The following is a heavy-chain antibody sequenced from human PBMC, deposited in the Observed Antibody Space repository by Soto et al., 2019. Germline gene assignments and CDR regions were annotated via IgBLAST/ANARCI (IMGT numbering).Heavy chain of an antibody. J-gene: IGHJ4*02. V-gene: IGHV1-69*01. D-gene: IGHD3-10*01. CDR3: ARDVSVMTSVFGF. CDR1: GGTFYTYA. Sequence: QVHLVQSGAEVKRPXXXXXXXCRASGGTFYTYAFTWVRQAPGQGLEWMGGITPMICTTKYAEKFHSRATFSADESASTAYMDLSNLRSDDTAVYYCARDVSVMTSVFGFWGQGPLITVSS. CDR2: ITPMICTT.